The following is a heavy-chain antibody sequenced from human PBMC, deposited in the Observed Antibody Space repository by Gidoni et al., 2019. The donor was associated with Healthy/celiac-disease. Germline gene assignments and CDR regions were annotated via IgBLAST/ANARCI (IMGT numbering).Heavy chain of an antibody. V-gene: IGHV4-59*01. CDR2: IYYSGST. CDR3: SSQRRFGDFSDWFDP. D-gene: IGHD3-10*01. Sequence: QVQLQESGPGLVKPSETLSLTCTVSGGSIRSYYWRWIRQPPGKGREWSGYIYYSGSTNYNPSVKILVTISVDTSKNQFCLKRRSVTAADTAVYYCSSQRRFGDFSDWFDPWGQGTLVTVSS. J-gene: IGHJ5*02. CDR1: GGSIRSYY.